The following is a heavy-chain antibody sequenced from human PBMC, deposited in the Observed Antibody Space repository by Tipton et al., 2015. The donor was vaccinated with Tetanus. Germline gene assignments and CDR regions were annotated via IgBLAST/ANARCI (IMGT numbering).Heavy chain of an antibody. Sequence: LRLSCTVSGVSISSYYWSWIRQSPGKGLEWIGYTFYAGSTNSNPSLKSRVTISVDKAKNQFSLKLTSVTAADTAVYYCARATEHDIMTGYDNWGPGTQVTVSS. J-gene: IGHJ4*02. CDR2: TFYAGST. CDR1: GVSISSYY. D-gene: IGHD3-9*01. V-gene: IGHV4-59*01. CDR3: ARATEHDIMTGYDN.